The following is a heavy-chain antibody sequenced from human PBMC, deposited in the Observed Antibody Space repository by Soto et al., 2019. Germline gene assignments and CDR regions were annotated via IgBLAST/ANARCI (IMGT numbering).Heavy chain of an antibody. CDR1: GFTFSSYW. CDR3: ARDLVVVPAAILQYYYYYGMDV. D-gene: IGHD2-2*01. CDR2: IKQDGSEK. J-gene: IGHJ6*02. V-gene: IGHV3-7*01. Sequence: PGGSLRLSCAASGFTFSSYWMSWVRQAPGKGLEWVANIKQDGSEKYYVDSVKGRFTISRDNAKNSLYLQMNSLRAEDTAVYYCARDLVVVPAAILQYYYYYGMDVWGQGTTVTVSS.